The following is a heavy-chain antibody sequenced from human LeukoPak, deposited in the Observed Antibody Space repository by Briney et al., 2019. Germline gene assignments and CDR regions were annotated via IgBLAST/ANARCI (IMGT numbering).Heavy chain of an antibody. CDR1: GGTFSSYA. CDR2: IIPIFGTA. J-gene: IGHJ4*02. V-gene: IGHV1-69*05. D-gene: IGHD3-22*01. Sequence: GSSVKVSCKASGGTFSSYAISWVRQAPGQGLEWMGRIIPIFGTANYAQKFQGRVTITTDESTNTAYMELSSLRSEDTAVYYCASAYYYDSSGSSGGYWGQGTLVTVSS. CDR3: ASAYYYDSSGSSGGY.